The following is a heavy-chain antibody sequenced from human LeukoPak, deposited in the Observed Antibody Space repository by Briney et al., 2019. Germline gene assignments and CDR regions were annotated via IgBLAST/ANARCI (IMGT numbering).Heavy chain of an antibody. J-gene: IGHJ4*02. Sequence: PSETLSLTCTVSDGSISAYYWSWIRQTPGKGLEWIGYVYHSADSTYNPSLRSRVTMSMDTAENQFSLKMRFVSAADTAVYYCARVGSYDSSGYYFDHWGQGTLVTVSS. D-gene: IGHD3-22*01. CDR1: DGSISAYY. CDR3: ARVGSYDSSGYYFDH. V-gene: IGHV4-59*01. CDR2: VYHSADS.